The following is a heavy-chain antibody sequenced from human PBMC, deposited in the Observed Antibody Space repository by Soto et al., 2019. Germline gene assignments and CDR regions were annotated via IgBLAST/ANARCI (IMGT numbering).Heavy chain of an antibody. CDR2: IYYSGST. D-gene: IGHD2-2*01. CDR3: ARLGGYCSSTSCYGQYTMDV. J-gene: IGHJ6*04. CDR1: GGSISSGGYS. V-gene: IGHV4-30-2*03. Sequence: SETLSLTCAVSGGSISSGGYSWSWIRQTPGKGLEWIGYIYYSGSTNYNPSLESRVTISVDTSRNQFSLKVSSVTAADTAVYYCARLGGYCSSTSCYGQYTMDVGGKGTTVTVS.